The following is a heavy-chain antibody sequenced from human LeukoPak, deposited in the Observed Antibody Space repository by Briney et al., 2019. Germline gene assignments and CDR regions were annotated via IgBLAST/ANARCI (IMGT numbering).Heavy chain of an antibody. V-gene: IGHV1-2*02. D-gene: IGHD7-27*01. Sequence: ASVKVSCRASGFTFTAYHMHWVRQAPGQGLEWMGWINPNSGGTNYAQKFQGRVTMIRDTSISTAYMELSGLRSDDTAVYYCARGPHWDPHFDYWGQGTLVTVSS. CDR3: ARGPHWDPHFDY. CDR2: INPNSGGT. CDR1: GFTFTAYH. J-gene: IGHJ4*02.